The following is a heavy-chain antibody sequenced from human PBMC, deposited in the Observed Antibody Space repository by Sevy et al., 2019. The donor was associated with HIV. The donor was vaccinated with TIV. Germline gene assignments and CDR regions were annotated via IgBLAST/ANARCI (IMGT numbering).Heavy chain of an antibody. CDR2: IIPIFGTA. V-gene: IGHV1-69*13. D-gene: IGHD1-26*01. CDR1: GGTFSSYA. Sequence: SVKVSCKASGGTFSSYAISWVRQAPGQGLEWMGGIIPIFGTANYAQKFQGRVTITADESTSTAYMELSSLRSEDTAVYYCARPCSGSYAFDYWGQGTLVTVSS. J-gene: IGHJ4*02. CDR3: ARPCSGSYAFDY.